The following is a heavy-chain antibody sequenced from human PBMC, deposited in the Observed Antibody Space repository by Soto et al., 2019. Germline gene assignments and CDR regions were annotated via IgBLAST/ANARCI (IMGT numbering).Heavy chain of an antibody. CDR1: GFTFSSYA. D-gene: IGHD3-10*01. Sequence: GGSLSLSCAASGFTFSSYAMHWVRQAPGKGLEWVAVISYDGSNKYYADSVKGRFTISRDNSKNTLYLQMNSLRAEDTAVYYCARDPSRPRGVPDYWGQGTLVTVSS. J-gene: IGHJ4*02. V-gene: IGHV3-30-3*01. CDR3: ARDPSRPRGVPDY. CDR2: ISYDGSNK.